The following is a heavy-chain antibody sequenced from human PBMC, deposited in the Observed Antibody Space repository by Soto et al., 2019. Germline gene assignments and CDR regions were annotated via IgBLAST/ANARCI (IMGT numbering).Heavy chain of an antibody. J-gene: IGHJ4*02. CDR3: ARGGGYTFDY. CDR2: IYHSGST. CDR1: GGSISSGGYS. D-gene: IGHD3-16*01. Sequence: QLQLQESGSGLVKPSQTLSLTCAVSGGSISSGGYSWSWIRQPPGKGLEWIGYIYHSGSTYYNPSLKCRGTISVDRFKNQFSLKLSFGTAADRGGYYCARGGGYTFDYWGQGTLVTVSS. V-gene: IGHV4-30-2*01.